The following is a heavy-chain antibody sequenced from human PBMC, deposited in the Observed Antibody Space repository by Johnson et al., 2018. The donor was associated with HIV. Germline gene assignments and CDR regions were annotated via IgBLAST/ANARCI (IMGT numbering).Heavy chain of an antibody. J-gene: IGHJ3*02. CDR2: IWYDGSNK. CDR3: ARGERFGGTQEAFDI. Sequence: QMLLVESGGGVVQPGRSLRLSCTASGFTFSSYGMHWVRQAPGKGLEWVAVIWYDGSNKYYADSVKGRFTISRDNSKNTLYLQMHSLRAEDTAVYYCARGERFGGTQEAFDIWGQGTMVTVSS. D-gene: IGHD1-26*01. V-gene: IGHV3-33*01. CDR1: GFTFSSYG.